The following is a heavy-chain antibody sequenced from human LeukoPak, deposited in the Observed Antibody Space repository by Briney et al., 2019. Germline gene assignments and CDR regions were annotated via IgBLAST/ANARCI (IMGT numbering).Heavy chain of an antibody. J-gene: IGHJ3*02. Sequence: ASVKVSCKASGYTFTSYDINWVRQATGQGLEWMGWMNPNSGNTGYAQKFQGRVTMTRNTSISTAYMELSSLRSEDTAVYYCAHIAGAGLNFDIWGQGTMVTVSS. CDR2: MNPNSGNT. CDR1: GYTFTSYD. D-gene: IGHD6-19*01. CDR3: AHIAGAGLNFDI. V-gene: IGHV1-8*01.